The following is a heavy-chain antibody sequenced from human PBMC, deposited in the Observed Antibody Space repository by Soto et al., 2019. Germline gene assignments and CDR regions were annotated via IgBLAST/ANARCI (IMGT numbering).Heavy chain of an antibody. J-gene: IGHJ4*02. D-gene: IGHD6-13*01. CDR2: ISGSGGRT. CDR1: EFTFSSYA. V-gene: IGHV3-23*01. CDR3: AKTLLSTSWYGLHDY. Sequence: GGSLRLSCAASEFTFSSYAMSWVRQAPNKGLEWVSTISGSGGRTYYADSAKGRFTISRDNSRNTLHLQMNSLRVEDTAVYYCAKTLLSTSWYGLHDYVSQGPLVTVSS.